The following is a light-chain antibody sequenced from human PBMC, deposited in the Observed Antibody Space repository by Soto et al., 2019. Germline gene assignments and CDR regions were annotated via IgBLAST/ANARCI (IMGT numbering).Light chain of an antibody. Sequence: QSALTQPASVSGSPGRSITISCTGTSSDVGSYNLVSWYQQHPGKAPKLMIYEGSKRPSGVSNRFSGSKSGNTASLTISGLQADDEADYYCCSYAGSTTYVLGTGTKVTV. CDR1: SSDVGSYNL. J-gene: IGLJ1*01. CDR2: EGS. CDR3: CSYAGSTTYV. V-gene: IGLV2-23*01.